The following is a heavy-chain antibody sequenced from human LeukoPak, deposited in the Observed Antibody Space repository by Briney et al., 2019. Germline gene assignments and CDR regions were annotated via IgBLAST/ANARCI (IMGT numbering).Heavy chain of an antibody. J-gene: IGHJ4*02. CDR1: GGSLSSGSYY. CDR3: ARDGDYGDYEY. V-gene: IGHV4-61*02. D-gene: IGHD4-17*01. Sequence: TLSLTFAVSGGSLSSGSYYWCWLRQPAGKGLEWIGRIHSSGSTNYNPSLKSRVSISADTSKNQFSLKLTSVTAADTAVYYCARDGDYGDYEYWGQGTLVTVSS. CDR2: IHSSGST.